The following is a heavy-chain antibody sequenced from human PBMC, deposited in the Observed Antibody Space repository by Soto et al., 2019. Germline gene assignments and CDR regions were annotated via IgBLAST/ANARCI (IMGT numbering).Heavy chain of an antibody. D-gene: IGHD5-12*01. CDR1: GYTLTELS. CDR3: ATDVNTLLYRRYDRNFDD. Sequence: ASVKVSCKVSGYTLTELSMHWVRQAPGKGLEWMGGFDPEDGETIYAQKFQGRVTMTEDTSTDTAYMELSSLRSEDTAVYYCATDVNTLLYRRYDRNFDDCGQAPLVTVSS. CDR2: FDPEDGET. J-gene: IGHJ4*02. V-gene: IGHV1-24*01.